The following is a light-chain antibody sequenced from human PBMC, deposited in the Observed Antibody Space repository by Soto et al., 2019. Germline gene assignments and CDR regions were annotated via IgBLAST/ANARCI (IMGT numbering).Light chain of an antibody. J-gene: IGKJ3*01. CDR1: QNVSTY. V-gene: IGKV3-11*01. CDR2: DAS. CDR3: QQRTNWLT. Sequence: EIVLTQSPATLSLSPGERVTLSCRASQNVSTYLAWYQQKPGQAPRLLIYDASDRATGIPARFSGSGSGTDFTLTISGPEPEDSAVYYCQQRTNWLTFGPGTKVDIK.